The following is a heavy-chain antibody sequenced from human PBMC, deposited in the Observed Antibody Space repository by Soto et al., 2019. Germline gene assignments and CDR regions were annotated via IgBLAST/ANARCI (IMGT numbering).Heavy chain of an antibody. D-gene: IGHD3-10*01. Sequence: GDSLKISCLASGYKFIDYWIGWVRQVPGKGLEWMGSFYPGDFDIKYSPSFRGQVTISVDKSTTTAYLQWSSLKDSDTAIYYCASASGGEYYDSRQYYYYYWGQGTLGTVSS. CDR2: FYPGDFDI. CDR3: ASASGGEYYDSRQYYYYY. J-gene: IGHJ4*02. CDR1: GYKFIDYW. V-gene: IGHV5-51*01.